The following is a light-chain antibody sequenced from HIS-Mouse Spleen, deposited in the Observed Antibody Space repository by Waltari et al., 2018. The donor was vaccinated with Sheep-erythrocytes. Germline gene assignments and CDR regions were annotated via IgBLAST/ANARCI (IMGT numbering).Light chain of an antibody. CDR1: QGVSSY. CDR2: DAS. Sequence: EIVLTQSPATLSLSPGERATLSCRASQGVSSYLAWYQQKPGQAPRLLIYDASNRATGIPARFSGSGSETDFTLTISSLEAEDFAVYYCQQRSNWYTFGQGTKLEIK. V-gene: IGKV3-11*01. J-gene: IGKJ2*01. CDR3: QQRSNWYT.